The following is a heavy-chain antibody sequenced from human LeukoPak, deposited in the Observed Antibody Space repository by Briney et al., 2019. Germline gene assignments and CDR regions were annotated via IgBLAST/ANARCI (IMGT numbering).Heavy chain of an antibody. CDR1: GFTFSDYY. CDR2: ISSSGSTI. CDR3: ARDGGSVRPVDIVATGVDFDY. D-gene: IGHD5-12*01. J-gene: IGHJ4*02. Sequence: GGSLRLSCAASGFTFSDYYMSWIRQAPGKVLERVSYISSSGSTIYYADSVKGRFTISRDNAKNSLYLQMNSLRAEDTAVYYCARDGGSVRPVDIVATGVDFDYWGQGTLVTVSS. V-gene: IGHV3-11*01.